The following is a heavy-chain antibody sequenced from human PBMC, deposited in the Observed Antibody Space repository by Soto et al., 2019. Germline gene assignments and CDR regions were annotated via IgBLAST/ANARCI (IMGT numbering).Heavy chain of an antibody. CDR3: ARRRDSDGMDV. D-gene: IGHD1-26*01. CDR2: IIPILGIA. V-gene: IGHV1-69*02. CDR1: GGTFSSYT. Sequence: QVQLVQSGAEVKKPGSSVKVSCKASGGTFSSYTISWVRQAPGQGLEWMGRIIPILGIANYAQKFQGRVTXTXXKSTSTACMELSSMRSEDTAVYSCARRRDSDGMDVWGQGTTVTVSS. J-gene: IGHJ6*02.